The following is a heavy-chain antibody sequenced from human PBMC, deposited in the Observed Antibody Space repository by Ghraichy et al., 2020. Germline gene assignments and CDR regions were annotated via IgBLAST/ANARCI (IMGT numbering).Heavy chain of an antibody. V-gene: IGHV3-21*01. CDR3: ARVLQQQLVHPTDYYYYGMDV. CDR1: GFTFSSYS. D-gene: IGHD6-13*01. Sequence: GGSLRLSCAASGFTFSSYSMNWVRQAPGKGLEWVSSISSSSSYIYYADSVKGRFTISRDNARNSLYLQMNSLRAEDTAVYYCARVLQQQLVHPTDYYYYGMDVWGQGTTVTVSS. J-gene: IGHJ6*02. CDR2: ISSSSSYI.